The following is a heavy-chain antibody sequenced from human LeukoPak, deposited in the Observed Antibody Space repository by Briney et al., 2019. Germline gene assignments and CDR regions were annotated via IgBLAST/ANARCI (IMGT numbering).Heavy chain of an antibody. CDR2: INTNTGNP. J-gene: IGHJ4*02. V-gene: IGHV7-4-1*02. Sequence: ASVKVSCKASGYTFTSYGISWVRQAPGQGLEWMGRINTNTGNPTYAQGFTGRFVFSLDTSDNTAYLQISSLQAEDTAVYSCASFFCTSALCYYLDYWGQGTLVTVSS. CDR1: GYTFTSYG. CDR3: ASFFCTSALCYYLDY. D-gene: IGHD2-8*01.